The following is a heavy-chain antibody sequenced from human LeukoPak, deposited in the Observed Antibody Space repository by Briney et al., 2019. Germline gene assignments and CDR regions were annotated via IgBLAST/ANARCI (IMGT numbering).Heavy chain of an antibody. CDR2: IYYSGST. CDR3: ARVDSYGVLKGSFDY. V-gene: IGHV4-39*07. Sequence: PSETLSLTCTVSGGSISSSSYYWGWIRQPPGKGLEWIGSIYYSGSTYYNPSLKSRVTISVDTSKNQFSLKLSSVTAADTAVYYCARVDSYGVLKGSFDYWGQGTLVTVSS. J-gene: IGHJ4*02. D-gene: IGHD5-18*01. CDR1: GGSISSSSYY.